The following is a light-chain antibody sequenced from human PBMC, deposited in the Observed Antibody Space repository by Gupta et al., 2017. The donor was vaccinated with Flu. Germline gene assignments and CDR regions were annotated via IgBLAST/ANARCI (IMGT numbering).Light chain of an antibody. CDR3: SSYSATGALAL. J-gene: IGLJ2*01. V-gene: IGLV2-14*03. Sequence: QSALTQPASVSGSPGQSLNISCTATSSDIGTYNYVSWYQQYPGRAPKLMIYDVRNRPSGISDRFSGSKSGSTASLTISGLQAEDEADYYCSSYSATGALALFGGGTKVTVL. CDR2: DVR. CDR1: SSDIGTYNY.